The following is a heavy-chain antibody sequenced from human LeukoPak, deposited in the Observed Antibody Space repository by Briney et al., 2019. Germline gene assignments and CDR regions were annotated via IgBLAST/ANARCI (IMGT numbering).Heavy chain of an antibody. J-gene: IGHJ4*02. CDR2: SGST. Sequence: SGSTYYNPSLKSRVTISVDTSKDQFSLKLSSVTAADTAVYYCARLQLAAAGDYFDYWGQGTLVTVSS. CDR3: ARLQLAAAGDYFDY. V-gene: IGHV4-39*01. D-gene: IGHD6-13*01.